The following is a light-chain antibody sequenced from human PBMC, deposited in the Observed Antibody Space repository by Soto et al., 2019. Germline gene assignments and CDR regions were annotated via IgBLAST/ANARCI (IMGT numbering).Light chain of an antibody. CDR1: QSISHW. CDR3: QQYHTYRT. Sequence: DIQMTQAPSTLSASIGDRVIITCRASQSISHWLAWYQQKPGKAPKLLISDASILESGVPSRFSGSTSGTEFTLTISSLQPDDFATYYCQQYHTYRTFGQGPKVEIK. V-gene: IGKV1-5*01. J-gene: IGKJ1*01. CDR2: DAS.